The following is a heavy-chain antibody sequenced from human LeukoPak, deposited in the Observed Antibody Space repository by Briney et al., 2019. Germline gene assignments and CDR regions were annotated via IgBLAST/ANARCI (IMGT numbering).Heavy chain of an antibody. CDR2: MNPNSGNT. V-gene: IGHV1-8*01. J-gene: IGHJ5*02. Sequence: PSVKVSCKASGYTFTSYDINWVRQATRQGLEWMGWMNPNSGNTGYAQKFQDRVTMTRNTSISTAYMELSSLRSEDTAVYYCARGTTSGWFDPWGQGTLVTASS. D-gene: IGHD4-11*01. CDR3: ARGTTSGWFDP. CDR1: GYTFTSYD.